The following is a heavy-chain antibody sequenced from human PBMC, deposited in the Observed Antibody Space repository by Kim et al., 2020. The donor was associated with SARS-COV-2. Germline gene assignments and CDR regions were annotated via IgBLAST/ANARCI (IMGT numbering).Heavy chain of an antibody. J-gene: IGHJ4*02. CDR1: GFTFGDYS. V-gene: IGHV3-9*01. Sequence: GRSLRLSCAGSGFTFGDYSMMWVRQAPGKGLEWVSGISKNNGKIDYVESVKGRFTVSRDNGANSLYLQMNNLRPEDTALYYCARGGGSGTYSGDLWGQGTLVIVSS. D-gene: IGHD3-10*01. CDR3: ARGGGSGTYSGDL. CDR2: ISKNNGKI.